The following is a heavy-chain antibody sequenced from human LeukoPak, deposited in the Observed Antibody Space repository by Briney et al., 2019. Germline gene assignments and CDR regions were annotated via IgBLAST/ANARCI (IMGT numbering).Heavy chain of an antibody. CDR1: GFTFSSYA. CDR2: ISGRDGST. Sequence: GGSLRLSCAASGFTFSSYAMSWARQAPGGGLEGVSYISGRDGSTHHADSMRGRYTISRDNSKNTLYLQMNRLRDEETGVYYCAKDLSSSSGPAWFDPWGQGTLVTVSS. D-gene: IGHD6-13*01. V-gene: IGHV3-23*01. J-gene: IGHJ5*02. CDR3: AKDLSSSSGPAWFDP.